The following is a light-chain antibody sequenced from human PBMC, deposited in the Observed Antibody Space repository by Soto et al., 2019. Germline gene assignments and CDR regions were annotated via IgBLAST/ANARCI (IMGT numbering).Light chain of an antibody. CDR1: SSDVGGYNY. Sequence: QSVLTQPPSASGSPGQSVAISCTGTSSDVGGYNYVSWYQQHPGKAPKLMIYEVSKRPSGVPDRFSGSKSGNTASLTVSGLQAEDEAHYYCSSYAGSRVFGGGTQLTV. J-gene: IGLJ3*02. V-gene: IGLV2-8*01. CDR3: SSYAGSRV. CDR2: EVS.